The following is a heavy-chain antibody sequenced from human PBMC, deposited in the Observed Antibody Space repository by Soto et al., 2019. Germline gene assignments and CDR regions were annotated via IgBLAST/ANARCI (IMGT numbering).Heavy chain of an antibody. Sequence: QVQLQESGPGLVKPSETLSLTCTVSGGSISSYYWSWIRQPPGKGLEWIGYIYYSGSTNYNPSLNSRVTISVDTSKNQFSLKLSSVTAADTAVYYCARVRTSSGWYFYYYGMDVWGQGTTVTVSS. V-gene: IGHV4-59*01. CDR3: ARVRTSSGWYFYYYGMDV. D-gene: IGHD6-19*01. J-gene: IGHJ6*02. CDR1: GGSISSYY. CDR2: IYYSGST.